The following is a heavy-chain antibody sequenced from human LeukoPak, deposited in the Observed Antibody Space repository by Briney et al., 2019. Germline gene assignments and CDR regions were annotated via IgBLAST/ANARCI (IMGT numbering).Heavy chain of an antibody. V-gene: IGHV4-59*12. CDR1: GGSINNYW. CDR3: ARVHPYNWNDVGIYYFDY. D-gene: IGHD1-20*01. J-gene: IGHJ4*02. Sequence: SETLSLTCTVSGGSINNYWWAWIRQPPGKGLEWIGYRHSSGTTSYNLSLESRVTISIDTSRNQFSLDLNSVTAADTAVYYCARVHPYNWNDVGIYYFDYWGQGTLVTVSS. CDR2: RHSSGTT.